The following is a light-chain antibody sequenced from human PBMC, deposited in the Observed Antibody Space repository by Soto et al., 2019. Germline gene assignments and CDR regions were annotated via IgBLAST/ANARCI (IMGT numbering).Light chain of an antibody. CDR2: KAS. J-gene: IGKJ4*01. CDR1: QTISSW. Sequence: DIQMTQSPSTLSGSVGDRVSITCRASQTISSWLAWYQQKPGKAPKLLIYKASTLKSGVPSRFSGSGSGTEFTLTISGLQPDDFATYYCQQYNSYPLTFGGGPKVDIK. V-gene: IGKV1-5*03. CDR3: QQYNSYPLT.